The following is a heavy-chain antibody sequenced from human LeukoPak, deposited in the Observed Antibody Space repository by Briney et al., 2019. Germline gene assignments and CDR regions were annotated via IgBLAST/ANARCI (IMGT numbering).Heavy chain of an antibody. CDR3: ARDYYEDFDY. J-gene: IGHJ4*02. CDR2: TSAYNGKT. Sequence: ASVKVSCKASGYTFSSYGITWVRQAPGQGLEWMGWTSAYNGKTKYAQKLQGRVTMTTDTSTSTAYMELRSLRSDDTAVYYCARDYYEDFDYWGQGTLVTVSS. D-gene: IGHD3-22*01. V-gene: IGHV1-18*01. CDR1: GYTFSSYG.